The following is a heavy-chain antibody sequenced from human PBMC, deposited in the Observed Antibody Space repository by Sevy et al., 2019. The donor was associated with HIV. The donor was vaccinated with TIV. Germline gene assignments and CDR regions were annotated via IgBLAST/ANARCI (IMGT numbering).Heavy chain of an antibody. CDR3: ARGAVAADFNWFDP. CDR1: GGSISSGDYY. V-gene: IGHV4-30-4*01. CDR2: IYYSGST. J-gene: IGHJ5*02. Sequence: SENLSLTCTVSGGSISSGDYYWSWIRQPPGKGLEWIGYIYYSGSTYYNPSLKSRVTISVDTSKNQFSLKLSSVTAADTAVYYCARGAVAADFNWFDPWGQGTLVTVSS. D-gene: IGHD6-19*01.